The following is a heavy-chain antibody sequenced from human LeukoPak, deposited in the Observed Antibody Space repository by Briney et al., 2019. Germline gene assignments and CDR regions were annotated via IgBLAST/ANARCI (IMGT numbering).Heavy chain of an antibody. CDR3: ARGLVQDYYYYGMDV. V-gene: IGHV1-18*01. Sequence: GASVKVSCKASGYTFTSYGISWVRQAPGQGLEWMGWISAYNGNTNYAQKLQGRVTMTTDTSTSTAYMELRSLRSDDTAVYYCARGLVQDYYYYGMDVWGQGTTVTVSS. D-gene: IGHD1-26*01. CDR2: ISAYNGNT. CDR1: GYTFTSYG. J-gene: IGHJ6*02.